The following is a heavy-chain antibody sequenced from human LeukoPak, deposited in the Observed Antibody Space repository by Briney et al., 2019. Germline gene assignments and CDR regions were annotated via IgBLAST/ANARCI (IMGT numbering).Heavy chain of an antibody. CDR1: GYTFTGYY. D-gene: IGHD2-2*01. V-gene: IGHV1-2*02. J-gene: IGHJ6*02. CDR2: INPNSGGT. CDR3: ARGLGAAAPYGMDV. Sequence: ASVKVSCKASGYTFTGYYMRWVRQAPGQGLEWMGWINPNSGGTNYAQKFQGRVTMTRDTSISTAYVELSRLRSDDTAVYYCARGLGAAAPYGMDVWGQGTTVTVSS.